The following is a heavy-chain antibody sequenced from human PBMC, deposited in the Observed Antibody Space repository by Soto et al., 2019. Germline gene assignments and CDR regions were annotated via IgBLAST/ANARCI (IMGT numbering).Heavy chain of an antibody. Sequence: GASVEVSCRTSGCTFTRYVFNWVRQATGKGLEWMGWMNPNSGSTYYADPVKGRFTISRDNSKNTLYLQMNSLRAEDTAVYYCARAPSGWLQLDDYFVYWGQGTLVTVSS. CDR2: MNPNSGST. CDR1: GCTFTRYV. V-gene: IGHV1-8*01. D-gene: IGHD5-12*01. J-gene: IGHJ4*02. CDR3: ARAPSGWLQLDDYFVY.